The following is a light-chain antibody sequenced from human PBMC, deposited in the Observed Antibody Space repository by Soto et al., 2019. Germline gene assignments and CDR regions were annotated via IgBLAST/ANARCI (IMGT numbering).Light chain of an antibody. CDR1: SSDVGAYNY. J-gene: IGLJ1*01. V-gene: IGLV2-14*01. CDR3: SSSKTTNTPHV. CDR2: DVS. Sequence: QSVLTQPASVSGSPGQSITISCTGTSSDVGAYNYVSWYQQYSGKAPKLMIYDVSSRPSGVSNRFSGSKSGNTASLTISGLQAEEEADDYCSSSKTTNTPHVFGTGTKVTVL.